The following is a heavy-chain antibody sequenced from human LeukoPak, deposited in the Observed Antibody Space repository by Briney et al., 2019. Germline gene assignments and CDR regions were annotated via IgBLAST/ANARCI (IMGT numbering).Heavy chain of an antibody. D-gene: IGHD3-22*01. V-gene: IGHV5-51*01. CDR3: AKQSSVTTPAS. J-gene: IGHJ5*02. Sequence: GESLKISCKGSGYTFTNYWIGWVRQMPGKGLEGMGIVYPGDSNAEYSPSFQGQVTISVDNSISTAYLQWSSLRASDTAMYFCAKQSSVTTPASWGQGTLVTVSS. CDR2: VYPGDSNA. CDR1: GYTFTNYW.